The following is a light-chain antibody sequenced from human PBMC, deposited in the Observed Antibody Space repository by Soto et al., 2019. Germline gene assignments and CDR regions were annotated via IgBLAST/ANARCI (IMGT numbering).Light chain of an antibody. J-gene: IGLJ2*01. CDR3: NSYTRSNTLV. CDR2: KVS. CDR1: NSDVGGYNY. Sequence: QSALTQPASVSGSPGQSITISCTGTNSDVGGYNYVSWYQQHPGTAPKLIIYKVSNRPSGVSNRFSGSKSGSTASLTISGLQAEDEADYYCNSYTRSNTLVFGGGTKLTVL. V-gene: IGLV2-14*01.